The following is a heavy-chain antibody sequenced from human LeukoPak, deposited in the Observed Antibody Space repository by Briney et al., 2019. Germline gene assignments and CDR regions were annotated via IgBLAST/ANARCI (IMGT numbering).Heavy chain of an antibody. CDR1: GFTFSGSA. Sequence: PGGSLRLSCATSGFTFSGSAIHWVRQASGKGLEWVGRIRSKANSYATTDVASVRGRFSISRDDSKNTAYLQMNSLKTEDTAVYYCTRPSYDSSVSGVVYWGQGTLVTVS. D-gene: IGHD3-22*01. V-gene: IGHV3-73*01. J-gene: IGHJ4*02. CDR2: IRSKANSYAT. CDR3: TRPSYDSSVSGVVY.